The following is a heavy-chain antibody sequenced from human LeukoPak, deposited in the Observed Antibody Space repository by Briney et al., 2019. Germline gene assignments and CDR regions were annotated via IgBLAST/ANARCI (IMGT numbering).Heavy chain of an antibody. CDR3: TTDRRYSSGWYVDYYYYMDV. Sequence: GGSLRLSCAASEFTFSNAWMSWVRQAPGKGLEWVGRIKSKTDGGTTDYAAPVKGRFTISRDDSKNTLYLQMNSLKTEDTAVYYCTTDRRYSSGWYVDYYYYMDVWGKGTTVTVSS. CDR2: IKSKTDGGTT. J-gene: IGHJ6*03. CDR1: EFTFSNAW. D-gene: IGHD6-19*01. V-gene: IGHV3-15*01.